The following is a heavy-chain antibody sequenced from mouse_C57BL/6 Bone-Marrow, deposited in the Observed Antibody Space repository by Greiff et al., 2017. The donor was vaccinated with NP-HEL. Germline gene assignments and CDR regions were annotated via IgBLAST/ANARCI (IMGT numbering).Heavy chain of an antibody. D-gene: IGHD4-1*01. Sequence: VQLQQPGAELVKPGASVKLSCKASGYTFTSYWMQWVKQRPGQGLEWIGEIDPSDSYTNYNQKFKGKATLTVDTSSSTAYMQLSSLTSEDSAVYYCAREGNWVFDYWGQGTTLTVSS. CDR2: IDPSDSYT. V-gene: IGHV1-50*01. CDR1: GYTFTSYW. J-gene: IGHJ2*01. CDR3: AREGNWVFDY.